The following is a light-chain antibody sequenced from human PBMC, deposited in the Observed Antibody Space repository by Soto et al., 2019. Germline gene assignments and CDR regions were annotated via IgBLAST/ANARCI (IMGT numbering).Light chain of an antibody. CDR3: QQYGDSPPYT. CDR1: QSVSSTY. J-gene: IGKJ2*01. V-gene: IGKV3-20*01. Sequence: EIVLTQSPGTLSLSPGERATLSCRASQSVSSTYLAWYQQKPGQAPRLLIYGASSSATGIPDRFSGSGSGTDFTLTISRLEPEDFAVYYCQQYGDSPPYTFGQGTNLEI. CDR2: GAS.